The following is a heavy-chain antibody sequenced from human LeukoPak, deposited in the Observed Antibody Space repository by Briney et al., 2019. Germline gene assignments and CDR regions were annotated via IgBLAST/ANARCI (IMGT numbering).Heavy chain of an antibody. CDR2: INHSGST. D-gene: IGHD6-19*01. CDR3: ARVGWLVKCVDP. Sequence: TPSETLSLTCAVYGGSFSGYYWSWIRQPPGKGLEWIGEINHSGSTNYNPSLKSRVTISVDTSKNQFSLKLSSVTAADTAVYYCARVGWLVKCVDPWGQGTLVTVSP. J-gene: IGHJ5*02. V-gene: IGHV4-34*01. CDR1: GGSFSGYY.